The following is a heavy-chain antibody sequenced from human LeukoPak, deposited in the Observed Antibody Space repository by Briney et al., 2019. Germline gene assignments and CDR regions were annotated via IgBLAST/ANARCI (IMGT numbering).Heavy chain of an antibody. CDR3: ARYSYGQPTNDAFDI. Sequence: SETLSLTCAVYGGSFSGYYWSWIRQPPGKGLEWIGEINHSGSTNYNPSLKSRVTISVDTSKNQFSLKLSSVTAADTAVYYCARYSYGQPTNDAFDIWGQGTMVTVSS. J-gene: IGHJ3*02. D-gene: IGHD5-18*01. V-gene: IGHV4-34*01. CDR2: INHSGST. CDR1: GGSFSGYY.